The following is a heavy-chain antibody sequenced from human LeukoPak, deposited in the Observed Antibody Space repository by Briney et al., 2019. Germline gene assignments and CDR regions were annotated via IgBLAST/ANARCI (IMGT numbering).Heavy chain of an antibody. J-gene: IGHJ1*01. Sequence: ASVEVSCKISGHTLTELSIHWVRQAPGKGLEWMGGFDTQEGETIFAQNFQGRVTMTEDTSSDTAYMELSSPTSEDTAVYYCATPPVWFGEFMSGNSILGYFQDWGQGTLVTVSS. V-gene: IGHV1-24*01. CDR3: ATPPVWFGEFMSGNSILGYFQD. D-gene: IGHD3-10*01. CDR1: GHTLTELS. CDR2: FDTQEGET.